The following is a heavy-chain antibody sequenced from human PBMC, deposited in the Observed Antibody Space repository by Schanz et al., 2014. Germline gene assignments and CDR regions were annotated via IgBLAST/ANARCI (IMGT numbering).Heavy chain of an antibody. V-gene: IGHV3-66*01. D-gene: IGHD3-22*01. CDR2: IYSGGST. CDR3: ARYYETSYYPLYYCDY. J-gene: IGHJ4*02. CDR1: GFTVSSHY. Sequence: EVQLVESGGGLVQPGGSLRLSCAASGFTVSSHYMSWVRQAPGKGLEWVSVIYSGGSTYYADSVKGRFTISRDNSKNTLYLQMNSLRAEDTAVYYCARYYETSYYPLYYCDYWGQGTLVTLSS.